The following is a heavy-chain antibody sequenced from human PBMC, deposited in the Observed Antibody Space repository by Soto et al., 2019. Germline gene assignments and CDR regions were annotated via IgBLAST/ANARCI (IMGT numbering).Heavy chain of an antibody. CDR1: GYTFTSYG. Sequence: ASVKVSCKASGYTFTSYGISWVRQAPGQGLEWMGWINPNSGGTNYAQKFQGWVTMTRDTSISTAYMELSRLRSDDTAVYYCARGGSLTYSSSWYWFDPWGQGTLVTVSS. D-gene: IGHD6-13*01. V-gene: IGHV1-2*04. CDR2: INPNSGGT. J-gene: IGHJ5*02. CDR3: ARGGSLTYSSSWYWFDP.